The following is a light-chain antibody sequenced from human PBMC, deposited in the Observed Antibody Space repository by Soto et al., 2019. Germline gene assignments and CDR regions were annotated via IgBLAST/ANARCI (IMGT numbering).Light chain of an antibody. V-gene: IGKV3-20*01. CDR3: QHYGSSPLT. CDR2: GAS. J-gene: IGKJ4*01. Sequence: DIVLTQSPGTLSLSPGERATLSCRASQSVSSSYLAWYQQKPGQAPRHLIYGASIRATGIPDRFSGSGSGTDFTLTISRLEPEDFAVYYCQHYGSSPLTFGGGTKVEIK. CDR1: QSVSSSY.